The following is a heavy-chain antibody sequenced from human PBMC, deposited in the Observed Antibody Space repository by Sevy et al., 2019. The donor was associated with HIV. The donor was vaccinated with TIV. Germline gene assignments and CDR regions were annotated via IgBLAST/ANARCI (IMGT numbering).Heavy chain of an antibody. CDR1: GFTVSSNY. D-gene: IGHD6-19*01. Sequence: GGSLRLSWAASGFTVSSNYMSWVRQAPGKGLEWVSVIYMGGSTYYADSVKGRFTISRDNSKNTLYLQMNSLRAEDTAVYYCARDRSLGYRSGWRYTYFDYWGQGTLVTVSS. J-gene: IGHJ4*02. CDR3: ARDRSLGYRSGWRYTYFDY. CDR2: IYMGGST. V-gene: IGHV3-66*01.